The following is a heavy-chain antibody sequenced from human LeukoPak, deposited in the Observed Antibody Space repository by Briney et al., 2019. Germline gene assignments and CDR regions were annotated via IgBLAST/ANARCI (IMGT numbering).Heavy chain of an antibody. CDR2: INPSGGGT. V-gene: IGHV1-46*01. CDR3: ARERSGGDYYYYGMDV. CDR1: GYTFTSYY. J-gene: IGHJ6*02. D-gene: IGHD3-10*01. Sequence: ASVKVSCKASGYTFTSYYMHWVRQAPGQGLEWMGIINPSGGGTSYAQKFQGRVTMTRDTSTSTVYMELSSLRSEDTAVYYCARERSGGDYYYYGMDVWGQGTTVTVSS.